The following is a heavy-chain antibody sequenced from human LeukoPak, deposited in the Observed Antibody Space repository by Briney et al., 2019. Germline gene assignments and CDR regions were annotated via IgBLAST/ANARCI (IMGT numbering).Heavy chain of an antibody. J-gene: IGHJ4*02. Sequence: ASVKVSCKASGYTLTSYAMHWMRQAPGQRLEWMGWINAGNGNTKYSQKFQGRVTITRDTPASTAYMELSSLRSEDTAVYYCARGSSGYARYFDYWGQGTLVTVSS. D-gene: IGHD3-22*01. CDR3: ARGSSGYARYFDY. CDR2: INAGNGNT. CDR1: GYTLTSYA. V-gene: IGHV1-3*01.